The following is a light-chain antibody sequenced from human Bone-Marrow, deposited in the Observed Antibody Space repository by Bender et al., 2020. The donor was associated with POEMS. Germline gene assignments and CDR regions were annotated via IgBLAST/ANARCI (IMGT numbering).Light chain of an antibody. J-gene: IGLJ2*01. CDR1: SSDVGSYNL. Sequence: QSALTQPASVSGSPGQSITISCTGTSSDVGSYNLVSWYQHHPDKAPKLLIYEGTKRPSGLSNRFSGSKSGNTASLTISGLQAEDEADYYCCSYTGSYSLEMLFGGGTKLTVL. CDR3: CSYTGSYSLEML. CDR2: EGT. V-gene: IGLV2-23*01.